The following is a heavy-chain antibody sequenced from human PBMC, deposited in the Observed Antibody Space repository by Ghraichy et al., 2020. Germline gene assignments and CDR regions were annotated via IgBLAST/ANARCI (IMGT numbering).Heavy chain of an antibody. Sequence: SETLSLTCTVSGVSVSSAIYYWSWIRQPPGKGLEWIGYIYRGSTNYNPSLESRITISVDTSKNQFSLKLTSVTAADTAVYYCARDSNPNGDFESWGQGTLVTVSS. D-gene: IGHD1-14*01. V-gene: IGHV4-61*01. CDR1: GVSVSSAIYY. J-gene: IGHJ4*02. CDR3: ARDSNPNGDFES. CDR2: IYRGST.